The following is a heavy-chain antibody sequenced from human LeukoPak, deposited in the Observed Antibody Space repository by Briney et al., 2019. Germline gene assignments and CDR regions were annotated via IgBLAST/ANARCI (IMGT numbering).Heavy chain of an antibody. D-gene: IGHD3-10*01. V-gene: IGHV3-49*03. CDR3: TITLVRGVPVSFDY. CDR2: IRSKAYGGTT. Sequence: PGGSLRLSCTASGFTFGDYTVTWFRQAPGKGLEWVGFIRSKAYGGTTEYAASVKGRFTISRDDSKSIAYLQMNSLKTEDTAVYYCTITLVRGVPVSFDYWGQGTLVTASS. CDR1: GFTFGDYT. J-gene: IGHJ4*02.